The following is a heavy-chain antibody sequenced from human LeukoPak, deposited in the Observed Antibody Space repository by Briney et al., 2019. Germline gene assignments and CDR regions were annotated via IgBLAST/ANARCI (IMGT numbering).Heavy chain of an antibody. D-gene: IGHD3-10*01. J-gene: IGHJ4*02. Sequence: GGSLRLSCAASGFTFGSYSMNWVRQAPGKGLEWVSSISSSSSYIYYADSVKGRFTISRDNAKNSLYLQMNSLRAEDTAVYYCARDLGWFGVRQYYFDYWGQGTLVTVSS. CDR1: GFTFGSYS. V-gene: IGHV3-21*01. CDR3: ARDLGWFGVRQYYFDY. CDR2: ISSSSSYI.